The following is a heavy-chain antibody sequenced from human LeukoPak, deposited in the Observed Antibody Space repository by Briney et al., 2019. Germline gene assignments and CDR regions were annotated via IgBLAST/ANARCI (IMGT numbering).Heavy chain of an antibody. V-gene: IGHV4-61*02. J-gene: IGHJ5*02. D-gene: IGHD3-3*01. CDR3: ASQLRDFWSGYYEGWFDP. Sequence: SQTLSLTCTVSGGSISSGSYYWSWIRQPAGKGLEWIGRIYTSGSTNYNPSLKSRVTISVDTSKNQFSLKLSSVTAADTAVYYCASQLRDFWSGYYEGWFDPWGRGTLVTVSS. CDR1: GGSISSGSYY. CDR2: IYTSGST.